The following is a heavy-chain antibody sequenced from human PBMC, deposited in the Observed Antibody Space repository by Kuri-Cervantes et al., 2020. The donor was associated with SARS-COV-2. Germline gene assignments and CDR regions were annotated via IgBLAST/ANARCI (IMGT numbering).Heavy chain of an antibody. V-gene: IGHV1-18*01. CDR3: ARGRGQVITIFGVDPWRGGWFDP. CDR1: GYTFTSYG. J-gene: IGHJ5*02. D-gene: IGHD3-3*01. Sequence: ASVKVSCKASGYTFTSYGISWVRQAPGRGLEWMGWISAYNGNTNYAQKLQGRVTMTTDTSTSTAYMELRSLRSDDTAVYYCARGRGQVITIFGVDPWRGGWFDPWGQGTLVTVSS. CDR2: ISAYNGNT.